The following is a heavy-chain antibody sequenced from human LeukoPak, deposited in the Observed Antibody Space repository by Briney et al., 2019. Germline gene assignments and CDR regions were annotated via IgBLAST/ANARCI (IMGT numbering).Heavy chain of an antibody. CDR1: GFTFSSYG. Sequence: GGSLRLSCAASGFTFSSYGMHWVRQAPGKGLEWVAVISYDGSNKYYAASVKGRFTISRDNSKNTLYLQMNSLRAEDTAVYYCAKDKYSSGYNWFDPWGQGTLVTVSS. CDR3: AKDKYSSGYNWFDP. V-gene: IGHV3-30*18. CDR2: ISYDGSNK. D-gene: IGHD6-19*01. J-gene: IGHJ5*02.